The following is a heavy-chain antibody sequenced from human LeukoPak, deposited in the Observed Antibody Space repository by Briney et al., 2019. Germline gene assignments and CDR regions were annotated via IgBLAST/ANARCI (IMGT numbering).Heavy chain of an antibody. Sequence: SQTLSLTCTVSGGSISSYYWSWIRQPPGKGLEWIGYIYYSGSTNYNPSLKSRVTISVDTSKNQFSLKLSSVTAADTAVYYCARDGAYYGMDVWGQGTTVTVSS. V-gene: IGHV4-59*01. D-gene: IGHD4/OR15-4a*01. CDR3: ARDGAYYGMDV. J-gene: IGHJ6*02. CDR1: GGSISSYY. CDR2: IYYSGST.